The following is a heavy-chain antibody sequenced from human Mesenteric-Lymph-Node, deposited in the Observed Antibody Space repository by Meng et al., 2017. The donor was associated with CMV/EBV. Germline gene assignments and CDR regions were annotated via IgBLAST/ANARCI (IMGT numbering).Heavy chain of an antibody. CDR3: AKDLGYCSSTSCPTYGYFDY. J-gene: IGHJ4*02. CDR2: ITSGSTYK. D-gene: IGHD2-2*01. Sequence: GGSLRLSCVASGFAFEKFGMNWLRQAPGKELEWVSSITSGSTYKHYADSVKGRFTISRDNSKNTLYLQMNSLRAEDTAVYYCAKDLGYCSSTSCPTYGYFDYWGQGSLVTVSS. CDR1: GFAFEKFG. V-gene: IGHV3-21*04.